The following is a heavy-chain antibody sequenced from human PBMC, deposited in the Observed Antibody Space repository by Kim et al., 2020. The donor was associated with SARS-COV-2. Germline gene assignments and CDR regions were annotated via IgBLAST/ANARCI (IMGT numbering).Heavy chain of an antibody. V-gene: IGHV6-1*01. D-gene: IGHD6-19*01. Sequence: VSVKSRITINPDTSKNQFSLQLNSVTPEDTAVYYCAREGYSSGWKSSMDVWGQGTTVTVSS. CDR3: AREGYSSGWKSSMDV. J-gene: IGHJ6*02.